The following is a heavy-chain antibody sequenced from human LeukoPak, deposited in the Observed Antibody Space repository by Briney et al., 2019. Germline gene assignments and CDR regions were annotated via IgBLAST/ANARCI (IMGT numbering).Heavy chain of an antibody. CDR1: GYTFTGYY. CDR3: ARDHGFTIFGVVIGGYFDY. D-gene: IGHD3-3*01. J-gene: IGHJ4*02. Sequence: ASVKVSCKASGYTFTGYYMHWVRQAPGQGLEWMGWINPNSGGTNYAQKFQGRVTMTRDTSISTAYMELSRLRSDDTAVYYCARDHGFTIFGVVIGGYFDYWGQGTLVTVSS. CDR2: INPNSGGT. V-gene: IGHV1-2*02.